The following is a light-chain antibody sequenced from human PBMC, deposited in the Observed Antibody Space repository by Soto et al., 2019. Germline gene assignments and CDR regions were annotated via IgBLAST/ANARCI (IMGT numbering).Light chain of an antibody. J-gene: IGKJ2*02. V-gene: IGKV1-39*01. CDR2: AAS. Sequence: DIQMTQSPSSLSASLGDRVTVTCRAAQSISRNLNWYQQKPGKAPKLLIHAASSLQSGVPSRFSGSGSGTDFTLTISSLQPEDFATYYCQQTYSTPPWTFGQGTKLQIK. CDR3: QQTYSTPPWT. CDR1: QSISRN.